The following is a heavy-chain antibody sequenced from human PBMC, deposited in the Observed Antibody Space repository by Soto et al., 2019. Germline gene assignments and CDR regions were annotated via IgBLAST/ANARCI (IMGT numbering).Heavy chain of an antibody. CDR3: ARHVVVVAATPGGAFDI. Sequence: SETLSLTCTVSGGSISSSSYYWGWIRQPPGKGLEWIGSIYYSGSTYYNPSLKSRVTISVDTSKNQFSLKLSSVTAADTAVYYCARHVVVVAATPGGAFDIWGQGTMVTVSS. CDR2: IYYSGST. V-gene: IGHV4-39*01. J-gene: IGHJ3*02. D-gene: IGHD2-15*01. CDR1: GGSISSSSYY.